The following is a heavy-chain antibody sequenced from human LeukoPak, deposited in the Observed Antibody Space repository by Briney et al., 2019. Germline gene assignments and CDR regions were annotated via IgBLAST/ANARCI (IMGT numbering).Heavy chain of an antibody. CDR1: GYSISSGYY. V-gene: IGHV4-38-2*01. CDR2: IYHSGST. CDR3: ARVGGVGYYYYMDV. Sequence: SETLSLTCAVSGYSISSGYYWGWIRRPPGKGLEWIGSIYHSGSTYYNPSLKSRVTISVDTSKNQFSLKLSSVTAADTAVYYCARVGGVGYYYYMDVWGKGTTVTVSS. J-gene: IGHJ6*03. D-gene: IGHD3-16*01.